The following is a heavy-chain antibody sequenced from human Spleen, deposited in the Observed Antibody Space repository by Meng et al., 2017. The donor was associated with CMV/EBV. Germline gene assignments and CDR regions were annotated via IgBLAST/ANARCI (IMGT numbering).Heavy chain of an antibody. V-gene: IGHV1-3*01. CDR3: ARAGAAVTTNFDF. D-gene: IGHD4-17*01. CDR1: GYIFSTYA. J-gene: IGHJ4*02. Sequence: QVQLVQSGAEVKKPGASVKVSCKASGYIFSTYAIHWVRQAPGQGLEWMGWVGAENGYTNYGQKFQGRVTVTADTFTNTAYMEMRSLRSDDSAMYYCARAGAAVTTNFDFWGQGTLVTVSS. CDR2: VGAENGYT.